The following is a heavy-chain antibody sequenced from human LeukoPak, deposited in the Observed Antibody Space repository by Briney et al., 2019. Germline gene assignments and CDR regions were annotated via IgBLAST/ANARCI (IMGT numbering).Heavy chain of an antibody. Sequence: GGSLTLSCAASGFTFSYYAMTWVRQAPGKGLEWVVTVFGLDHRTIYGDSVKGLITISRANSKNTLSMHMKSLRAEDTAVYYCAKGLSTLDYWGQGTLVTVSS. V-gene: IGHV3-23*01. D-gene: IGHD2/OR15-2a*01. J-gene: IGHJ4*02. CDR1: GFTFSYYA. CDR3: AKGLSTLDY. CDR2: VFGLDHRT.